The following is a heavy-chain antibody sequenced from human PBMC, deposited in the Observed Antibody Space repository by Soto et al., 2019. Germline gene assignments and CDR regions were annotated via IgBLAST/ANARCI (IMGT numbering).Heavy chain of an antibody. D-gene: IGHD6-13*01. Sequence: GGSLRLSCAASGFTFSSYGMHWVRQAPGKGLEWVAVISYDGSNKYYADSVKGRFTISRDNSKNTLYLQMNSLRAEDTAVYYCAKDGIAAAGSDYWGQGTLVTVSS. CDR2: ISYDGSNK. CDR3: AKDGIAAAGSDY. CDR1: GFTFSSYG. J-gene: IGHJ4*02. V-gene: IGHV3-30*18.